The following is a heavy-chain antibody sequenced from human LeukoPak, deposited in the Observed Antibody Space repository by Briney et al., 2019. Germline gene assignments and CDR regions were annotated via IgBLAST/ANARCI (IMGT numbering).Heavy chain of an antibody. Sequence: GGSLRLSCAASGFTFNNYAMNWVRQAPGKGLEWVSSISGGGGTTYYTDSAKGRFTISRDNSQNTLYLQMNSLRAEDTAVYYCARDYADYVGYFFFDYWGQGTLVTVSS. CDR3: ARDYADYVGYFFFDY. CDR1: GFTFNNYA. V-gene: IGHV3-23*01. D-gene: IGHD4-17*01. J-gene: IGHJ4*02. CDR2: ISGGGGTT.